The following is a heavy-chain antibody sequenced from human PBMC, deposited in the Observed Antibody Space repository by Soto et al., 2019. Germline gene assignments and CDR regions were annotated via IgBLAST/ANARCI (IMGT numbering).Heavy chain of an antibody. J-gene: IGHJ6*04. Sequence: EVQVVESGGGLVQPGGSLRLSCAASGFTFTSYWMTWVRQAPGRGLEWVANINKDGSEKSYVDSVKGRFTISRDNAKSSLYLQMNSLRGDDTAVYYCVREIASRLWGKGTTVIVSS. V-gene: IGHV3-7*01. CDR1: GFTFTSYW. D-gene: IGHD2-21*01. CDR2: INKDGSEK. CDR3: VREIASRL.